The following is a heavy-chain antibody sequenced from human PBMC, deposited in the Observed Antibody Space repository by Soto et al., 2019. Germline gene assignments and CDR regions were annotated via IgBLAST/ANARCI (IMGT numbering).Heavy chain of an antibody. J-gene: IGHJ4*02. CDR1: GFTFTYYA. Sequence: EVQLLESGGDLVQPGGSLRLSCAASGFTFTYYAMSWIRQAPGKGLEWVSAITGGGDNTYYADSVKGRFTISRDNSKDTLYLQMTSLRAEDTAFYYCTQDGGSRDWLTVNWGQGTLVTVSS. D-gene: IGHD3-9*01. V-gene: IGHV3-23*01. CDR3: TQDGGSRDWLTVN. CDR2: ITGGGDNT.